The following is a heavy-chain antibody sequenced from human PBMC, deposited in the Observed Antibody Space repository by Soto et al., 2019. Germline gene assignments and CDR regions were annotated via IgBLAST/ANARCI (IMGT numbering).Heavy chain of an antibody. Sequence: QVQLQQWGAGLLKPSETLSLTCAVYGGSFSGYYWSWIRQPPGKGLAWIGEINHSGSTNYNPSPKRRVTISVDTSRSQFSLKLSSVTAADTAVYDCARGSYSSYSYFDYWGQGTMVTVSS. CDR1: GGSFSGYY. V-gene: IGHV4-34*01. CDR2: INHSGST. D-gene: IGHD6-6*01. CDR3: ARGSYSSYSYFDY. J-gene: IGHJ4*02.